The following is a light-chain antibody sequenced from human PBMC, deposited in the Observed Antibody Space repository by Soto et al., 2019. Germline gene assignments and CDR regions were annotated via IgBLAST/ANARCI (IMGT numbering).Light chain of an antibody. V-gene: IGKV3-20*01. CDR3: QQYSGPGMYT. Sequence: EIVLTQSPGTLSLSPGEGATLSCRASQSVSSTYLAWYQHKPGQAPRLLIYGASTRASGVPYRFSGSGSGTDFTLTISRLEPEDFAEYYCQQYSGPGMYTFGQGTKLEIK. CDR1: QSVSSTY. CDR2: GAS. J-gene: IGKJ2*01.